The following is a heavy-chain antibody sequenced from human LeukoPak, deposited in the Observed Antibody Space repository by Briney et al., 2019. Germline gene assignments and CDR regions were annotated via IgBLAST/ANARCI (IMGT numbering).Heavy chain of an antibody. CDR1: GFTFSSYG. CDR3: AKNLLIDDIAVAQYGVYYGMDV. D-gene: IGHD6-13*01. J-gene: IGHJ6*02. CDR2: ISYDGSNK. Sequence: GGSLRLSCAASGFTFSSYGMHWVRQAPGKGLEWVAVISYDGSNKYYADSVKGRFTISRDNSKNTLYLQMNSLRAEDTAVYYCAKNLLIDDIAVAQYGVYYGMDVWGQGTTVTVSS. V-gene: IGHV3-30*18.